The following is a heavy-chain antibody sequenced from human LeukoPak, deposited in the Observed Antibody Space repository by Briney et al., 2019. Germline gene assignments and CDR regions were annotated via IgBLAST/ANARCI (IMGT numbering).Heavy chain of an antibody. CDR2: ISSSSSYI. D-gene: IGHD6-13*01. J-gene: IGHJ5*02. Sequence: GGSLRLSCAASGFTFSSYSMNWVRQAPGKGLEWVSYISSSSSYIYYADSVKGRFTISRDNAKNSLYLQMNSLRAEDTAVYYCARDLYSSSRYNWFDPWGQGTLVTVSS. CDR1: GFTFSSYS. V-gene: IGHV3-21*05. CDR3: ARDLYSSSRYNWFDP.